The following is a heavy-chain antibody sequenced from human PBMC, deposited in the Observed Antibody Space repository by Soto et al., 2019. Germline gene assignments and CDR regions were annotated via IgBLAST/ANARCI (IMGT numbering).Heavy chain of an antibody. CDR3: ASTSMGYDILTGYYRTGAWFDP. CDR2: IYYSGST. CDR1: GGSISSYY. J-gene: IGHJ5*02. V-gene: IGHV4-59*01. D-gene: IGHD3-9*01. Sequence: QVQLQESGPGLVKPSETLSLTCTVSGGSISSYYWSWIRQPPGKGLEWIGYIYYSGSTNYNPSLKSRVTISVDTSKNQFSLKLSSVTAADTAVYYCASTSMGYDILTGYYRTGAWFDPWGQGTLDTVSS.